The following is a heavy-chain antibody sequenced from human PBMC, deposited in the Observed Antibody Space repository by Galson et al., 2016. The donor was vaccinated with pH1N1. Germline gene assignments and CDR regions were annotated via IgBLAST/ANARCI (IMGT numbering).Heavy chain of an antibody. CDR3: AKDLVRSVPHQGYLDL. D-gene: IGHD2-2*01. CDR2: ISATGGST. J-gene: IGHJ2*01. Sequence: SLRLSCAGSGFTFRSYAMSWVRLAPGKGLQWVSTISATGGSTYYVDSVKGRFTISRDNSRNILHLQMNGLRDEDTALYWCAKDLVRSVPHQGYLDLWGRGTLVTVSS. CDR1: GFTFRSYA. V-gene: IGHV3-23*01.